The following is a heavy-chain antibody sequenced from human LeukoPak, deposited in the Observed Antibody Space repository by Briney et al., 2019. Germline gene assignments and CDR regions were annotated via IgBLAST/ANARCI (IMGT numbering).Heavy chain of an antibody. V-gene: IGHV4-39*07. CDR1: GGSISSYY. CDR2: IYYSGST. D-gene: IGHD6-19*01. Sequence: SETLSLTCTVSGGSISSYYWGWIRQPPGKGLEWIGSIYYSGSTYYNPSLKSRVTISVDTSKNQFSLRLSSVTAADTAVYYCAREAGQGIAVAGSLDYWGQGTLVTVSS. CDR3: AREAGQGIAVAGSLDY. J-gene: IGHJ4*02.